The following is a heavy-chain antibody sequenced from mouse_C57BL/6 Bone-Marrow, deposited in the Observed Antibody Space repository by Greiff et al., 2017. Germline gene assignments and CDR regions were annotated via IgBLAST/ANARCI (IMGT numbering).Heavy chain of an antibody. CDR2: IYPRGGST. D-gene: IGHD1-1*01. J-gene: IGHJ1*03. V-gene: IGHV1-85*01. Sequence: QVQLLQSGPELVQPGASVKLSCKASGYTFTSYDITWVQQTPGQGLEWIGWIYPRGGSTKYNEKFKGKATLTVDTSSSTAYMELHSLTSEDSAVYFCARDYGSSYWYLDVWGTGTTVTVSS. CDR3: ARDYGSSYWYLDV. CDR1: GYTFTSYD.